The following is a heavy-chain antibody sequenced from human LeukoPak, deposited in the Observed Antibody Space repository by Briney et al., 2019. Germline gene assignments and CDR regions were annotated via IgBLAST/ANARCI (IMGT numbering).Heavy chain of an antibody. CDR1: GFTFSSYW. Sequence: GGSLRLSCAASGFTFSSYWMSWVRQAPGKGLEWVANIKQDGSEKYYVDSVKGRFTISRDNAKNSLYLQMNSLRAEDTAVYYCAMPSYYYDSSGYYSWGQGTLVTVSS. CDR2: IKQDGSEK. J-gene: IGHJ4*02. CDR3: AMPSYYYDSSGYYS. D-gene: IGHD3-22*01. V-gene: IGHV3-7*01.